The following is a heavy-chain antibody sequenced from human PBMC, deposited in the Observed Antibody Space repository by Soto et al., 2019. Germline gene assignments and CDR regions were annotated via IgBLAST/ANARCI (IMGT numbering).Heavy chain of an antibody. D-gene: IGHD1-26*01. Sequence: PSETLSLTCSFSGFSLGTYYWSWIRQPPGKGLEWVGYIYYSGTTNYSPSLKSRVTMSIDTSKNQFSLKLNSVTAADTAVYYCARDGAQWGFDYWGQGTLVTVSS. CDR1: GFSLGTYY. V-gene: IGHV4-59*01. CDR3: ARDGAQWGFDY. CDR2: IYYSGTT. J-gene: IGHJ4*02.